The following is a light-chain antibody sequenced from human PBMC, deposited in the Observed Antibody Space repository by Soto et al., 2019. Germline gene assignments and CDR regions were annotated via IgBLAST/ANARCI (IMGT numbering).Light chain of an antibody. Sequence: QSALTQPASVSGSPGQSITLSCTGTSSDIGGYDYVSWYQRHPGKAPKLIIYDVNNRPSGVSTRFSGSKSGNTASLTISGLQAEDEDDYYCTSYASGSSHVVFGGGTKLTVL. V-gene: IGLV2-14*01. CDR1: SSDIGGYDY. CDR3: TSYASGSSHVV. CDR2: DVN. J-gene: IGLJ2*01.